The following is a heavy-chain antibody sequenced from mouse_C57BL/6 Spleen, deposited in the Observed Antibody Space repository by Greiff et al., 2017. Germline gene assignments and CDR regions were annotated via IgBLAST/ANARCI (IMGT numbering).Heavy chain of an antibody. D-gene: IGHD1-1*01. J-gene: IGHJ1*03. CDR1: GYAFSSSW. Sequence: VKLMESGPELVKPGASVKISCKASGYAFSSSWMNWVKQRPGKGLEWIGLIYPGDGDTNYNGNFKGKATLTADKSSSTAYMQLSSLTSEDSAVYFCALTTVVAHWYFDVWGTGTTVTVSS. V-gene: IGHV1-82*01. CDR2: IYPGDGDT. CDR3: ALTTVVAHWYFDV.